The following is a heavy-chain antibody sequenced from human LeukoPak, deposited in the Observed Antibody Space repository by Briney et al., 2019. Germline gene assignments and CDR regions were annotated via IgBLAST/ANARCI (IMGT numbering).Heavy chain of an antibody. CDR3: ARDNPANWFDP. Sequence: SETLSLTCTVSGGSITTYYWSWIRQSPGKGLEWIGYIYYSGGTNYNPSLKSRVTLSIDASKNQFSLRLSSVTAADTAIYYCARDNPANWFDPWGQGTWSPSRQ. V-gene: IGHV4-59*01. D-gene: IGHD1-14*01. J-gene: IGHJ5*02. CDR1: GGSITTYY. CDR2: IYYSGGT.